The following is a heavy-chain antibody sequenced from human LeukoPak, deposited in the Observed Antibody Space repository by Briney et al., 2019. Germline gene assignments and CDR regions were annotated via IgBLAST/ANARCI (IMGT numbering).Heavy chain of an antibody. CDR1: GGSISSGDYY. D-gene: IGHD3-16*01. CDR2: IYYNGST. Sequence: SQTLSLTCTVSGGSISSGDYYWSWIRQPPGKGLEWIGYIYYNGSTYYNPSLKSRVTISVDTSKNQFSLKLSSVTAADTAVYYCARGDRYVYGMDVWGKGTTVTVSS. V-gene: IGHV4-30-4*01. J-gene: IGHJ6*04. CDR3: ARGDRYVYGMDV.